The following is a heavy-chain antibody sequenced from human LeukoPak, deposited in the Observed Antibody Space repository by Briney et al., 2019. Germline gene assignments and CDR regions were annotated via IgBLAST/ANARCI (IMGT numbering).Heavy chain of an antibody. Sequence: PSETLSLTCTVSGGSISSGGYYWSWIRQHPGKGLEWIGYIYYSGSTYYNPSLKSRVTISVDTSKNQFSLKLSSVTAADTAVYCCAIGRRFLEWLTNFDYWGQGTLVSVS. CDR3: AIGRRFLEWLTNFDY. CDR1: GGSISSGGYY. D-gene: IGHD3-3*01. J-gene: IGHJ4*02. V-gene: IGHV4-31*03. CDR2: IYYSGST.